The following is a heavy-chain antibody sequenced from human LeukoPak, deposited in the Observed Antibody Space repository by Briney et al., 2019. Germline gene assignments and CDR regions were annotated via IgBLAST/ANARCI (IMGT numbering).Heavy chain of an antibody. CDR2: IFSSGSA. CDR3: ARWYCSGGTCFHFDD. J-gene: IGHJ4*02. Sequence: SETLSLTCTVSGGSISGYYWSWIRQPPGKGLEWIGYIFSSGSAAYNPSLRSRVTASIDTSKNQFSLKLSSVTAADTAVYYCARWYCSGGTCFHFDDWGQGTLVTVSS. D-gene: IGHD2-15*01. V-gene: IGHV4-59*08. CDR1: GGSISGYY.